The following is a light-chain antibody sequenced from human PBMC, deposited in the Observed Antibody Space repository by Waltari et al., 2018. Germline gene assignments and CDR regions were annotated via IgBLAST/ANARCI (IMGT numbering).Light chain of an antibody. Sequence: QSALTQPASVSGSPGQSITISCIGTGREAGKSNYVSWYQCHPGQAPKLMIYDVTARPSGVSDRFSGSKSGNTASLTISGLQTEDEAFYYCSSYTSDSTIVFGGGTRLTVL. CDR2: DVT. CDR3: SSYTSDSTIV. V-gene: IGLV2-14*03. J-gene: IGLJ3*02. CDR1: GREAGKSNY.